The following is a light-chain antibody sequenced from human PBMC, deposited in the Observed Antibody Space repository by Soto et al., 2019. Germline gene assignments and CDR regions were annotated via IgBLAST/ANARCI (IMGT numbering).Light chain of an antibody. CDR3: QQYYNIILT. CDR1: QDIGNY. V-gene: IGKV1-33*01. Sequence: RLTQSPTSLSASVGDRVTITCQASQDIGNYLNWYQQKPGEAPRLLISGASNLEPGVPSRFSWSGSGADFTFIISSLQPEDVAAYSCQQYYNIILTFGGGTKVEIK. J-gene: IGKJ4*01. CDR2: GAS.